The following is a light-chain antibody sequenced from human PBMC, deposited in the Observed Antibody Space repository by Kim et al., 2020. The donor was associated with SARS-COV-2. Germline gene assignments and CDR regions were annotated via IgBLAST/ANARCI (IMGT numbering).Light chain of an antibody. CDR1: QDISTG. CDR3: LHYNTYPLT. CDR2: KAS. Sequence: SVGDRVTITCRASQDISTGLAWYQQKPGRAPKFLIYKASTLESGVPSRFSGSGSGTEFTLTISSLQPDDFATYYCLHYNTYPLTFGGGTKVDIK. J-gene: IGKJ4*01. V-gene: IGKV1-5*03.